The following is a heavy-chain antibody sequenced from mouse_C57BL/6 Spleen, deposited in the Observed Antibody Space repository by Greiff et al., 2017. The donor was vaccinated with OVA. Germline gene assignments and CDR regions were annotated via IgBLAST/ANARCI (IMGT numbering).Heavy chain of an antibody. V-gene: IGHV5-17*01. CDR3: ARTGGSSFYAMDY. J-gene: IGHJ4*01. Sequence: EVHLVESGGGLVKPGGSLKLSCAASGFTFSDYGMHWVRQAPEKGLEWVAYISSGSSTIYYADTVKGRFTISRDNAKNTLFLQMTSLRSEDTAMYYCARTGGSSFYAMDYWGQGTSVTVSS. CDR2: ISSGSSTI. CDR1: GFTFSDYG. D-gene: IGHD1-1*01.